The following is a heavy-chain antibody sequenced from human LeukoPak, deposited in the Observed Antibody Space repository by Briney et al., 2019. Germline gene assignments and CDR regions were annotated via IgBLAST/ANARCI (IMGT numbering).Heavy chain of an antibody. D-gene: IGHD1-1*01. Sequence: PGGSERLSCAASGFTFDIHGMHWVRQAPGKGLEWVAVIWHDGSNEYYEDSVKGRFTISRDNSKNTLYLQMDSLRAEDTAVYYCARNNWNSRTQRWFYFDYWGPGTLVTVSS. CDR3: ARNNWNSRTQRWFYFDY. V-gene: IGHV3-33*01. J-gene: IGHJ4*02. CDR1: GFTFDIHG. CDR2: IWHDGSNE.